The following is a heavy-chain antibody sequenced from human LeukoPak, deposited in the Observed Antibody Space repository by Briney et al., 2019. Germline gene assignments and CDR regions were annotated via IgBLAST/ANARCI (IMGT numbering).Heavy chain of an antibody. Sequence: GGSLRLSCAASGFTFSSYWMHWVRQAPGKGLVWVSRIYSDGSSTNYADSVKGRFTISRDNSKNTLYLQMNSLRAEDTAVYYCARAQDGSGSRSFDYWGQGTLVTVSS. D-gene: IGHD3-10*01. CDR1: GFTFSSYW. J-gene: IGHJ4*02. V-gene: IGHV3-74*01. CDR3: ARAQDGSGSRSFDY. CDR2: IYSDGSST.